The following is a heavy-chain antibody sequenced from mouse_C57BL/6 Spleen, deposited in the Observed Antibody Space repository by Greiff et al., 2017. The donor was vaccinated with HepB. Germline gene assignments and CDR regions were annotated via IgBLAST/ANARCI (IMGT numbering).Heavy chain of an antibody. Sequence: QVQLQQPGAELVKPGASVKLSCKASGYTFTSYWMQWVKQRPGQGLEWIGEIDPSDSYTNYNQKFKGKATLTVDTSSSTAYMQLSSLTSEDSAVYYCARSYYGSSYTYFDVWGTGTTVTVSS. D-gene: IGHD1-1*01. V-gene: IGHV1-50*01. J-gene: IGHJ1*03. CDR3: ARSYYGSSYTYFDV. CDR1: GYTFTSYW. CDR2: IDPSDSYT.